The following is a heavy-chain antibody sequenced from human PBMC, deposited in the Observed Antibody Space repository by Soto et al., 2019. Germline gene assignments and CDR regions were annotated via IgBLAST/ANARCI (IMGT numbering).Heavy chain of an antibody. CDR2: ISGGGGTT. Sequence: EVQLLESGGDLVQPGGSLRLSCAASGFAFSNYAMNWVRQAPGKGLEWVSVISGGGGTTYYADSVKGRFTISRDNSKKTLYLQMSSMSGDDTAVYYWAKEWSQCYYFDYCGQGTLVIVSS. CDR1: GFAFSNYA. D-gene: IGHD2-15*01. J-gene: IGHJ4*02. V-gene: IGHV3-23*01. CDR3: AKEWSQCYYFDY.